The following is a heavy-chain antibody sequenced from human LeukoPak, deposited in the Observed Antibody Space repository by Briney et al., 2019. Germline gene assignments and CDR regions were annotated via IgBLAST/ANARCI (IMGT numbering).Heavy chain of an antibody. CDR1: GFTFSSYW. Sequence: GGSLRLSCAASGFTFSSYWMCWVRQAPGQGLEWVANIKQDGSEKYYVDSVKGRFTVSRDNAKNSLYLQMNSLRAEDTAVYYCARGARTYYYYYYGMDVWGQGTTVTVSS. CDR2: IKQDGSEK. J-gene: IGHJ6*02. V-gene: IGHV3-7*01. CDR3: ARGARTYYYYYYGMDV.